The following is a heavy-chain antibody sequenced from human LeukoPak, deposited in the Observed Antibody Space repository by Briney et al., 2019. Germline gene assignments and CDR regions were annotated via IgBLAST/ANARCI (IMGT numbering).Heavy chain of an antibody. Sequence: SGPTLVKPTQTLALTCNFSGFSLSPREGGVGWIRQPPGKALEWLSLIYWDDDKRYSPSLKSRLTVTKDTSKNQVVLTMTNMDPVDTATYYCAHFMVDHAFDIWGQGTVVTVSS. V-gene: IGHV2-5*02. J-gene: IGHJ3*02. CDR2: IYWDDDK. CDR1: GFSLSPREGG. D-gene: IGHD4/OR15-4a*01. CDR3: AHFMVDHAFDI.